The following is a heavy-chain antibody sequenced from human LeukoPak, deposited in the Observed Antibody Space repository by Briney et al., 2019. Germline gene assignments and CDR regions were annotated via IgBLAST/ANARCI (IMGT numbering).Heavy chain of an antibody. CDR1: GGSFSGYY. D-gene: IGHD5-18*01. Sequence: SETLSLTCAVYGGSFSGYYWSWIRQPPGKGLEWIGEINHSGSTNYNPSLKSRVTISVDTSKNQFSLKLSSVTAADTAVYYCARAERYSYVKRTFDIWGQGTMVTVSS. CDR2: INHSGST. CDR3: ARAERYSYVKRTFDI. V-gene: IGHV4-34*01. J-gene: IGHJ3*02.